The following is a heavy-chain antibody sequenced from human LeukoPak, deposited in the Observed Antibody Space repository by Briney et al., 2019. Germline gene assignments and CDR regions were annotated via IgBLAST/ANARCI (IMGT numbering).Heavy chain of an antibody. D-gene: IGHD1-26*01. CDR1: GFTFSSYG. J-gene: IGHJ4*02. CDR3: ARDLMGARGGVY. CDR2: ISYDGSNK. V-gene: IGHV3-30*03. Sequence: GALRLSCAASGFTFSSYGMHWVRQAPGKGLEWVAVISYDGSNKYYADSVKGRFTISRDNSKNTLYLQMNSLRAEDTAVYYCARDLMGARGGVYWGQGTLVTVSS.